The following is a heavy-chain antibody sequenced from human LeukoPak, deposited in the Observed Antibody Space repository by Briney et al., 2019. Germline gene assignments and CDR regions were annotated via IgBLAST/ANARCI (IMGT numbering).Heavy chain of an antibody. D-gene: IGHD4-17*01. J-gene: IGHJ3*02. V-gene: IGHV4-59*08. Sequence: PSETLSLTCTVSGGSIXSYXXXWXXXXXXXXLEWIGYIYYSGSTXYNPSLKSRVTIXVDTSKNQFSLKLSSVTAADTAVYYCARVNGDYDAFDIWGQGTMVTVSS. CDR3: ARVNGDYDAFDI. CDR2: IYYSGST. CDR1: GGSIXSYX.